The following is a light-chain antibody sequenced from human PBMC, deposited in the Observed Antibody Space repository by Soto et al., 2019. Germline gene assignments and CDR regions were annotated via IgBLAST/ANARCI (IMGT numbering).Light chain of an antibody. CDR3: QHYNYWPPPT. CDR2: GAS. CDR1: QSVSSN. J-gene: IGKJ1*01. Sequence: EIVMTHSPATLSVSPWQSATHSCGSSQSVSSNLAWYQQKPGQAPRLLIYGASTRATGLPARFSGSGSGTEFTLTISSLQSEDFAVYYCQHYNYWPPPTFGQGTKVDI. V-gene: IGKV3-15*01.